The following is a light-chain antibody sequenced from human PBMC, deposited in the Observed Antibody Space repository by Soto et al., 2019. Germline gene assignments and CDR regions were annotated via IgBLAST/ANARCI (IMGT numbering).Light chain of an antibody. J-gene: IGLJ2*01. CDR1: SSDIGANNY. V-gene: IGLV2-14*03. CDR2: DVT. CDR3: SSYTTSSTL. Sequence: QAVVTQPASVSGSPGQSITISCTGTSSDIGANNYVSWYQQHPGKAPKLMIYDVTNRPSGVSNRFSGSKSGNTASLTVSGLQAEDEADYYCSSYTTSSTLFGGGTKLTVL.